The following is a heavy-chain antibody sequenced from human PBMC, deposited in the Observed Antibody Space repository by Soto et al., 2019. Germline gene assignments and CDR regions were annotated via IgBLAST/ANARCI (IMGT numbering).Heavy chain of an antibody. Sequence: PGGSLRLSCSVSGFTFSSFAMHWVRQAPGKGLEYVSAITNNGGTTFYADSVKGRFTISRDNSKNTLYLQMSSLRAEDTAVYYCVKITRPHYNFASGFDFWGQGTLVTVSS. D-gene: IGHD3-3*01. CDR1: GFTFSSFA. V-gene: IGHV3-64D*08. J-gene: IGHJ4*02. CDR2: ITNNGGTT. CDR3: VKITRPHYNFASGFDF.